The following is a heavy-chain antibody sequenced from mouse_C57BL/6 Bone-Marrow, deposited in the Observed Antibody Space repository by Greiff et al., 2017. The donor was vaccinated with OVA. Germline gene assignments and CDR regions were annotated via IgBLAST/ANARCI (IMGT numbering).Heavy chain of an antibody. Sequence: VQLQQSGPELVKPGASVKISCKASGYSFTGYYVNWVKQSPEKSLEWIGEINPSTGGTTYNQKFKAKATLTVDKSSSTAYMQLKSLTSEDSAVYYCARGRTGDYWGQGTTLTVSS. D-gene: IGHD4-1*01. CDR2: INPSTGGT. V-gene: IGHV1-42*01. CDR3: ARGRTGDY. CDR1: GYSFTGYY. J-gene: IGHJ2*01.